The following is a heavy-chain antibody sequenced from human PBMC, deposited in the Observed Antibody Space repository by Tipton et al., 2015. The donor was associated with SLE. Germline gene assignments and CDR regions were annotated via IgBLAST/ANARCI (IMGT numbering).Heavy chain of an antibody. J-gene: IGHJ2*01. D-gene: IGHD4-23*01. V-gene: IGHV3-9*01. CDR1: GFTFDDYA. Sequence: SLRLSCAASGFTFDDYAMHWVRQAPGKGLEWVSGFSWNSGSIGYADSVKGRFTISRDNAKNSLYLQMNSLRAEDTALYYCAKDGGNYGGNSDWYFDLWGRGTLVTVSS. CDR2: FSWNSGSI. CDR3: AKDGGNYGGNSDWYFDL.